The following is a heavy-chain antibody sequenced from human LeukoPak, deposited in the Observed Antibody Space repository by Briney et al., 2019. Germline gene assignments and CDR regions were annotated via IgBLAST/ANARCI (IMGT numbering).Heavy chain of an antibody. CDR1: GYSFTSYW. V-gene: IGHV5-10-1*01. CDR2: IDPSDSYT. Sequence: PGESLKISCKGSGYSFTSYWISWVRQMPGKGLEWMGRIDPSDSYTNYNPSFQGHVTISADKSISTAYLQWSSLKASDTAMYYCARSASVGSSLDYWGQGTLVTVSS. D-gene: IGHD6-19*01. J-gene: IGHJ4*02. CDR3: ARSASVGSSLDY.